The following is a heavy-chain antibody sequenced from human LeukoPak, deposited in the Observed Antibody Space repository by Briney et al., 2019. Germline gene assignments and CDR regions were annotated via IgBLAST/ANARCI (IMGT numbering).Heavy chain of an antibody. V-gene: IGHV4-30-2*01. CDR1: GGSITSGRYS. J-gene: IGHJ4*02. Sequence: SETLSLTCAVSGGSITSGRYSWSWIRQPPGKGLEWIGYLYLGGSTHYNPSLRTRVTISLDRSKNQLSLNLTSVTAADTAVYYCATSSAYTPYYFDYWGQGTLVTVSS. CDR2: LYLGGST. D-gene: IGHD3-16*01. CDR3: ATSSAYTPYYFDY.